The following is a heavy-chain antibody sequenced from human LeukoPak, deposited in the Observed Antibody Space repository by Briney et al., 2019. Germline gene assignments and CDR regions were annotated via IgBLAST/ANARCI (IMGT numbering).Heavy chain of an antibody. V-gene: IGHV3-21*01. CDR2: ISSSSSYI. D-gene: IGHD2-15*01. Sequence: GGSLRLSCAASGFTFSSYSMNWVRQAPGRGLEWVSSISSSSSYIHYADSVKGRFTISRDNAKNSLYLQMSSLRAEDTAVYYCARERKTPIIVVAAEDAFDIWGQGTMVTVSS. CDR3: ARERKTPIIVVAAEDAFDI. J-gene: IGHJ3*02. CDR1: GFTFSSYS.